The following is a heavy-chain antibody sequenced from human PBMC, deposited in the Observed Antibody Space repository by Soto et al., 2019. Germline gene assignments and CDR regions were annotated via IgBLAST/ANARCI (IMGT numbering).Heavy chain of an antibody. D-gene: IGHD3-10*01. CDR1: GYTLTELS. CDR3: ATDRLNYYGSGSYDNWFDP. J-gene: IGHJ5*02. V-gene: IGHV1-24*01. Sequence: ASVKVSCKVAGYTLTELSMHLVRQAPGKGLEWMGGFDPEDGETIYAQKFQGRVTMTEDTSTDTAYMELSSLRSEDTAVYYCATDRLNYYGSGSYDNWFDPWGQGTLVTVSS. CDR2: FDPEDGET.